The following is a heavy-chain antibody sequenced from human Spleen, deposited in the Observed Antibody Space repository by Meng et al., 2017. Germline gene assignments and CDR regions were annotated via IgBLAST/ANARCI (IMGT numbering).Heavy chain of an antibody. CDR1: AYSISCANW. D-gene: IGHD5-24*01. Sequence: GLRRESGPGLVKPSDTLAHTCAFAAYSISCANWWGCVRLPHGKGLELIGYIFYSGSLYYNPSLKSRVTISVDTSKNQFSLKLTSVTAVDTAVYYCARIQLNNGEIDYCGQGMLVTVSS. CDR2: IFYSGSL. CDR3: ARIQLNNGEIDY. J-gene: IGHJ4*02. V-gene: IGHV4-28*05.